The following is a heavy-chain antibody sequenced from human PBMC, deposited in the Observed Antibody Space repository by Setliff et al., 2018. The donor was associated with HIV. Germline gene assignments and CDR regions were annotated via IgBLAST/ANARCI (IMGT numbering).Heavy chain of an antibody. D-gene: IGHD3-22*01. V-gene: IGHV1-2*06. CDR1: GYTFTGYY. Sequence: GASVKVSCKASGYTFTGYYMHWVRQAPGQGLEWMGRINPNSGGTNYAQKLQGRVTMTRDTSISTAYMELSRLRSDDTAVYYCARNYYDSSGYRHYYYYYYMDVWGKGTTVTVSS. CDR2: INPNSGGT. J-gene: IGHJ6*03. CDR3: ARNYYDSSGYRHYYYYYYMDV.